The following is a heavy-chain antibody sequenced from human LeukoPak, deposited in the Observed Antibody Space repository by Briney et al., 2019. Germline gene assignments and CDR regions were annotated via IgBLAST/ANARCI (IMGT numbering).Heavy chain of an antibody. D-gene: IGHD2-2*01. V-gene: IGHV1-2*02. CDR1: GYTFTGYY. CDR3: ARRWVVPAAKDAFDI. CDR2: INPNSGGT. Sequence: ASVKVSCKASGYTFTGYYMHWVRQAPGQGLAWMGWINPNSGGTNYAQKFQGRVTMTRDTSISTAYMELSRLRSDDTAVYYCARRWVVPAAKDAFDIWGQGTMVTVSS. J-gene: IGHJ3*02.